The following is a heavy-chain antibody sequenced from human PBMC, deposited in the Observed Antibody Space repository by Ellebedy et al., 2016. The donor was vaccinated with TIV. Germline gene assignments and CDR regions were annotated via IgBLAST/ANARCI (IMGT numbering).Heavy chain of an antibody. CDR2: IKQDGSEK. V-gene: IGHV3-7*01. D-gene: IGHD2-8*01. CDR1: GITFSNYL. Sequence: GESLKISCAAAGITFSNYLMSLVRPAPGKGLEWVANIKQDGSEKYYVDSVKGRFSISRDNTKNSLYLQMNRLTDEDTAVYYCARDQWPGRAYYFDSWGQGTLVTVSS. CDR3: ARDQWPGRAYYFDS. J-gene: IGHJ4*02.